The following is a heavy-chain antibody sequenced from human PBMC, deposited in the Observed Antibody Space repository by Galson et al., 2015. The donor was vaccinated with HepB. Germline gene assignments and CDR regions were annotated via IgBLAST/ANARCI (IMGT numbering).Heavy chain of an antibody. CDR3: ARAPKASGYGGNSGSAFDI. V-gene: IGHV4-34*01. Sequence: TLSLTCAVYGGSFSGYYWSWIRQPPGKGLEWIGEINHSGSTNYNPSLKSRVTISVDTSKNQFSLKLSSVTAADTAVYYCARAPKASGYGGNSGSAFDIWGQGTMVTVSS. J-gene: IGHJ3*02. CDR1: GGSFSGYY. D-gene: IGHD4-23*01. CDR2: INHSGST.